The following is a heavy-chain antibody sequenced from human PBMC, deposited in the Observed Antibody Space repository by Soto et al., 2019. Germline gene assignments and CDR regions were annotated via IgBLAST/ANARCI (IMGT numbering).Heavy chain of an antibody. CDR2: IYHSGNT. V-gene: IGHV4-59*08. CDR1: GDSVTSYY. D-gene: IGHD2-2*01. CDR3: AKYISEIVVSPGAAQLRSSLKGGISRFDP. J-gene: IGHJ5*02. Sequence: SETLSLTCNVSGDSVTSYYWSWIRQSPGKGLEWIGHIYHSGNTNYNPSLKSRVTISIDTSKNQFSLKLTSVTAADTAVYYCAKYISEIVVSPGAAQLRSSLKGGISRFDPWGRGTLVTVSS.